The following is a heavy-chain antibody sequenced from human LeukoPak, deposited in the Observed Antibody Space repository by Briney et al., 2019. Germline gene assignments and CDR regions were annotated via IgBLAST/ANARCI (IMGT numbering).Heavy chain of an antibody. V-gene: IGHV4-4*07. CDR3: ARDTSGYSPYYYGVDI. J-gene: IGHJ6*02. CDR2: VSNSGTT. CDR1: GASISSYY. Sequence: SETLSLTCNVSGASISSYYWSWIRRPAGQGLECIGRVSNSGTTIYNPSLMSRVAMSVDTSKNQFSLELTSVTAADTAVYYCARDTSGYSPYYYGVDIWGQGTTVTVTS. D-gene: IGHD5-12*01.